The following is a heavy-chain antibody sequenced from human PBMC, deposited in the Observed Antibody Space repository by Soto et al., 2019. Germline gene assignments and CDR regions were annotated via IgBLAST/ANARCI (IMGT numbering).Heavy chain of an antibody. J-gene: IGHJ4*02. CDR3: AAISVVPAAEFDY. Sequence: EVQLVESGGGLVQPGRSLRLSCAVSGFTFDDYGMHWVRQAPGRGLEWVSGIRWNSGNIGYADSVKGRFTISRDHAKNSLYLQMNSLRAEDTALYYCAAISVVPAAEFDYWGQGTLVTVSS. D-gene: IGHD2-2*01. V-gene: IGHV3-9*01. CDR2: IRWNSGNI. CDR1: GFTFDDYG.